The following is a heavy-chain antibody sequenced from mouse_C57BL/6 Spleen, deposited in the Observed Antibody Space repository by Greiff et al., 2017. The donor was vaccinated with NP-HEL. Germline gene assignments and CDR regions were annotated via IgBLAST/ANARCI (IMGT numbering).Heavy chain of an antibody. D-gene: IGHD1-2*01. V-gene: IGHV5-9*01. CDR3: ARRLLFNYFDY. Sequence: EVKLVESGGGLVKPGGSLKLSCAASGFTFSSYTMSWVLQTPEKRLEWVATISGGGGNTYYPDSVKGRFTISRDNAKNTLYLQMSSLRSEDTALYYCARRLLFNYFDYWGQGTTLTVSS. J-gene: IGHJ2*01. CDR2: ISGGGGNT. CDR1: GFTFSSYT.